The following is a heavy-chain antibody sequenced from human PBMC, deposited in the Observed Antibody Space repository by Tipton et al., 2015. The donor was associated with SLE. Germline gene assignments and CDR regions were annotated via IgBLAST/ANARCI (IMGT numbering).Heavy chain of an antibody. D-gene: IGHD2-8*02. CDR3: ARGYCIGDVCYGRGFFDY. CDR2: INHSGST. CDR1: GGSFSGYY. J-gene: IGHJ4*02. V-gene: IGHV4-34*01. Sequence: TLSLTCAVYGGSFSGYYWSWIRQPPGKGLEWIGEINHSGSTNYNPSLKSRVTISVDTSKNQFSLQMSSVTAADTAVYYCARGYCIGDVCYGRGFFDYWGRGTQVTVSS.